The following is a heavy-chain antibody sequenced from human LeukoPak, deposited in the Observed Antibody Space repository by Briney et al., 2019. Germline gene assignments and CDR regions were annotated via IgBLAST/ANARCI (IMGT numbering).Heavy chain of an antibody. V-gene: IGHV3-30*18. D-gene: IGHD1-26*01. CDR3: AKGRVGANGYYYYGMDV. CDR1: GFTLSSYG. J-gene: IGHJ6*02. Sequence: GGSLRLSCAASGFTLSSYGMHWVRQAPGKGLEWVAVISYDGSNKYYADSVKGRFTISRDNSKNTLYLQMNSLRTEDTAVYYCAKGRVGANGYYYYGMDVWGQGTTVTVSS. CDR2: ISYDGSNK.